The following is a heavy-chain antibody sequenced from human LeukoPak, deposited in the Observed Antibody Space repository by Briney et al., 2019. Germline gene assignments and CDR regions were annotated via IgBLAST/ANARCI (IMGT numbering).Heavy chain of an antibody. V-gene: IGHV3-53*01. CDR1: GFTVSSNY. D-gene: IGHD6-13*01. CDR2: IYSGGST. CDR3: AKDPSSTWFGDYFDY. J-gene: IGHJ4*02. Sequence: GGSLRLSCAASGFTVSSNYMSWVRQAPGKGLEWVSVIYSGGSTYYADSVKGRFTISRDNSQNTLYLQMNSLRAEDTAVYYCAKDPSSTWFGDYFDYWGQGTLVTVSS.